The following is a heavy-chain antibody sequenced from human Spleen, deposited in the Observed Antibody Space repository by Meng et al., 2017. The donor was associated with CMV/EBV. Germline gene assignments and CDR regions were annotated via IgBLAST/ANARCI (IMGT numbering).Heavy chain of an antibody. CDR1: GFTVSSNH. CDR3: ARERYATSRNFYYSGMDV. D-gene: IGHD2-2*01. V-gene: IGHV3-53*01. CDR2: IYSGGDT. J-gene: IGHJ6*02. Sequence: GESLKISCAVSGFTVSSNHMSWVRQAPGKGLEWVSIIYSGGDTYYTDSVKGRFTISRDNSKNTLYLQINTLRAEDTAVYYCARERYATSRNFYYSGMDVWGQGTTVTVSS.